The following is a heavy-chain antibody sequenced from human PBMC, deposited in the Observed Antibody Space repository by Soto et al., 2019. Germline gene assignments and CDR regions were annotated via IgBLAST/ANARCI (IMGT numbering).Heavy chain of an antibody. V-gene: IGHV1-46*01. CDR3: ARYDYNGYYFDY. Sequence: VASVKVSCKASGYTFTSYAMHWVRQAPGQRLEWMGWINPSGGSTTYAQKFQGRVTMTRDTSTTTVYMELSSLKSEDTAVYYCARYDYNGYYFDYWGQGTLVTVSS. CDR2: INPSGGST. D-gene: IGHD4-4*01. J-gene: IGHJ4*02. CDR1: GYTFTSYA.